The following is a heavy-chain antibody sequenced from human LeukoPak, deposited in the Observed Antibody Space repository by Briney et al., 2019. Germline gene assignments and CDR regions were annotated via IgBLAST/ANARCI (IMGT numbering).Heavy chain of an antibody. CDR1: GFTVSTNY. J-gene: IGHJ4*02. Sequence: PGGSLRLSCVVSGFTVSTNYMSWVRQAPGKGLEWVSLIYSGGSTYYADSVEGRFIISRDNSKNTLYLQMNSLRAEDTAVYYCARVGQWLSYYFDYWGQGTLVTVSS. CDR3: ARVGQWLSYYFDY. D-gene: IGHD6-19*01. V-gene: IGHV3-66*01. CDR2: IYSGGST.